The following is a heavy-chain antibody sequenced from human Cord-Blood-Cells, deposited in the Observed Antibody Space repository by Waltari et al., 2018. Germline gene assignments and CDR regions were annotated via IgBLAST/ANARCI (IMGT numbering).Heavy chain of an antibody. J-gene: IGHJ3*02. CDR2: IYYSGST. V-gene: IGHV4-59*11. CDR3: ARVSGSSSDAFDI. CDR1: GGPISSHY. D-gene: IGHD6-6*01. Sequence: QVQLQESGPGLVKPSETLSLTCTVSGGPISSHYWRWIRQPPGKGLEWIGYIYYSGSTNYNPSLKSRVTISVDTSKNQFSLKLSSVTAADTAVYYCARVSGSSSDAFDIWGQGTMVTVSS.